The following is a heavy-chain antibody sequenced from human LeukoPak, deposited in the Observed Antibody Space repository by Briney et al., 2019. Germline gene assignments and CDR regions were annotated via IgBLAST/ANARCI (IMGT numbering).Heavy chain of an antibody. CDR1: GYTFTSYG. CDR3: ARGDYGDESDY. J-gene: IGHJ4*02. V-gene: IGHV1-18*01. D-gene: IGHD4-17*01. Sequence: SVKVSRKASGYTFTSYGISWVRQAPGQGLEWMGWISAYNGNTNYAQKLQGRVTMTTDTSTNAAYVELRSLRSDDTAMYYCARGDYGDESDYWGQGPLVRVSS. CDR2: ISAYNGNT.